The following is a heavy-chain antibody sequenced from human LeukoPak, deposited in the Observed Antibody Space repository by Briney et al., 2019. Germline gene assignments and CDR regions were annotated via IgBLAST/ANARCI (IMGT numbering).Heavy chain of an antibody. V-gene: IGHV1-46*01. CDR2: INPSGGST. CDR3: ARGGSVQLWLRPVDY. J-gene: IGHJ4*02. D-gene: IGHD5-18*01. CDR1: GYTFTSYY. Sequence: ASVKVSCKASGYTFTSYYMHWVRQAPGQGLEWMGIINPSGGSTSYAQKFQGRVTMTRDTSTSTVYMELSSLRSEDTAVYYCARGGSVQLWLRPVDYWGQGTLVTVSS.